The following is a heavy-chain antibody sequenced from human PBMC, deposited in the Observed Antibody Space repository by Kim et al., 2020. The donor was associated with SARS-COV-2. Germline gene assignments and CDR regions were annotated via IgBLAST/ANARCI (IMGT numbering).Heavy chain of an antibody. D-gene: IGHD2-15*01. CDR1: GGSISSYY. CDR3: ARMVVAATPTYFDY. J-gene: IGHJ4*02. Sequence: SETLSLTCTVSGGSISSYYWSWIRQPPGKGLEWIGYIYYSGSTNYNPSLKSRVTISVDTSKNQFSLKLSSVTAADTAVYYCARMVVAATPTYFDYWGQGTLVTVSS. CDR2: IYYSGST. V-gene: IGHV4-59*13.